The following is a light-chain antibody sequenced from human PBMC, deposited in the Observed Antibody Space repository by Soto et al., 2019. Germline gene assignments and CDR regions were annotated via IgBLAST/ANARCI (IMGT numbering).Light chain of an antibody. CDR2: DAS. V-gene: IGKV3-11*01. CDR1: QSVSSY. J-gene: IGKJ4*01. CDR3: QQHGRSIT. Sequence: EIVLTQSPVTLSLSPGERATLSCRASQSVSSYLAWYQQKPGQAPRLLIYDASNRATGIPDRFSGSGSGTDFTLTISRLEPEDFAVYYCQQHGRSITFGGGTRVE.